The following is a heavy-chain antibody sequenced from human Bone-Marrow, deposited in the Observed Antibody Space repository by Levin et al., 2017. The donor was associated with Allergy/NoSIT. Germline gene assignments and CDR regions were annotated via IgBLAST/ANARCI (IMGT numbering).Heavy chain of an antibody. CDR3: ASSLRYFDWLL. J-gene: IGHJ4*02. D-gene: IGHD3-9*01. Sequence: GESLKISCAASGLTVSSYYMSWVRQAPGKGLEWVSVTYSAGNTYYADSVKGRFTISRDNSKNTLYLQMNSLRADDTAVYYCASSLRYFDWLLWGQGTLVTVSS. V-gene: IGHV3-53*01. CDR1: GLTVSSYY. CDR2: TYSAGNT.